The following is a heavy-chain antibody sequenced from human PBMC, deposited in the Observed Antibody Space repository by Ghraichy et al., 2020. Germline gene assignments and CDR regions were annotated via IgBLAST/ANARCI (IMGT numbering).Heavy chain of an antibody. Sequence: SCAGSGFTFSSYSLNWVRQAPGKGLEWVSSISSSGVHIYYAESVRGRFTVSRDNAKNTLSLEMNSLRAEDTAVYYCARVAGFSSSWFGGAGWLDPWGQGTPVTVSS. V-gene: IGHV3-21*01. CDR3: ARVAGFSSSWFGGAGWLDP. J-gene: IGHJ5*02. CDR2: ISSSGVHI. D-gene: IGHD3-10*01. CDR1: GFTFSSYS.